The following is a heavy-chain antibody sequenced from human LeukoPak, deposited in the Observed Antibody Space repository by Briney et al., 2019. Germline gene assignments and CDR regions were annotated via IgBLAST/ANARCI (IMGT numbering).Heavy chain of an antibody. J-gene: IGHJ6*02. Sequence: SQTLSLTCTVSGGSISSGGYYWSWIRQHPGKGLEWIGYIYYSGSANYNPSLKSRVTISVDTSKNQFSLKLSSVTAADTAVYYCARAVAGSYYYYYYGMDVWGQGTTVTVSS. CDR1: GGSISSGGYY. CDR3: ARAVAGSYYYYYYGMDV. V-gene: IGHV4-31*03. D-gene: IGHD6-19*01. CDR2: IYYSGSA.